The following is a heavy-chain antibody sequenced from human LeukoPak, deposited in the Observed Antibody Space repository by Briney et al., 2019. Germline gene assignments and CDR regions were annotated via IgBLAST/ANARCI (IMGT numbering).Heavy chain of an antibody. CDR3: AHYSGYDLYSSGWYVY. D-gene: IGHD6-19*01. Sequence: SGPTLVKPTQTLTLTSTFSGFSLRTSGVGVGWIRQPPGKALEWLALIYWDDDKRYSPSLKSRLTITKDTSKNQVVLTMTNMDPVDTATYYCAHYSGYDLYSSGWYVYWGQGTLVTVSS. CDR1: GFSLRTSGVG. J-gene: IGHJ4*02. V-gene: IGHV2-5*02. CDR2: IYWDDDK.